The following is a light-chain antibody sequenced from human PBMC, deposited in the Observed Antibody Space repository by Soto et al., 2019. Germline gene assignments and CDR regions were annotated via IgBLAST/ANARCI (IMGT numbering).Light chain of an antibody. CDR3: QQRNVWPPIT. CDR2: DST. J-gene: IGKJ5*01. Sequence: EIVLTQSPATLSLSPGERATLSCRASQSIHTSLAWYQQKSGKPPRLVIYDSTLRANGVPDRFGGSRSGTEFTLTINSLEPEDFAVYYCQQRNVWPPITFGQGTRLEN. CDR1: QSIHTS. V-gene: IGKV3-11*01.